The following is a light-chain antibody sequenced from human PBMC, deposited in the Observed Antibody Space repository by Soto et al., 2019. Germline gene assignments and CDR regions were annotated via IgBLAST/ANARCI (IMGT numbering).Light chain of an antibody. CDR2: DAS. Sequence: DIQMTQSPSSLSASVGDRVTITCQASQGISNYLTCCQQKPGKAPKLLIYDASKLETGVPSRFSGRGSGTDFTFTISSLQPEDIATYYCQQYDNLPPNTVGQGTKLEIK. CDR1: QGISNY. J-gene: IGKJ2*01. V-gene: IGKV1-33*01. CDR3: QQYDNLPPNT.